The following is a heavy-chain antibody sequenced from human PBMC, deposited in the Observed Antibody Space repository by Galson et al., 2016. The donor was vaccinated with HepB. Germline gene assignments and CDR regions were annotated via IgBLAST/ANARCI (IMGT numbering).Heavy chain of an antibody. J-gene: IGHJ4*02. CDR3: AREHSSGLIDF. Sequence: TLSLTCAVTGVSVSSGVYSWSWIRQPPEKRLEWIGYIHQSGSASSNPSLKSRVTISLDRSKNQVSLRLSSVTAADTAVYYCAREHSSGLIDFWGQGTLVIVSS. D-gene: IGHD6-19*01. CDR2: IHQSGSA. V-gene: IGHV4-30-2*01. CDR1: GVSVSSGVYS.